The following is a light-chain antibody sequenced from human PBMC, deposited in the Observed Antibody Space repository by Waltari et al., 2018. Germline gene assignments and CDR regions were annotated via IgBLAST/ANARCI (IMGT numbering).Light chain of an antibody. Sequence: SYELTQPPSVSVSPGQTASITCSRATLGDKYVCWYQQKPGQSPVVVIYQDNKRPSGIPERFSGSNSGNTATLTISGTQAMDEADYYCQAWDSSNFYVFGTGTKVTVL. CDR2: QDN. CDR1: TLGDKY. CDR3: QAWDSSNFYV. J-gene: IGLJ1*01. V-gene: IGLV3-1*01.